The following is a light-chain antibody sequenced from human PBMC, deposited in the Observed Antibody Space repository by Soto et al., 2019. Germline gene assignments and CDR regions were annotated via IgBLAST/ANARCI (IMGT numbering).Light chain of an antibody. CDR1: QCFXSY. V-gene: IGKV3-15*01. Sequence: DIMLKQSPATLSLSPGERATLSCRASQCFXSYFAWYQQKPGQAPRLLLXGASTRAPGIPARFSGSGSGAEFTLTISSLQCEEFAGYYCQQYNTWPPITFGQGTRLEI. CDR2: GAS. CDR3: QQYNTWPPIT. J-gene: IGKJ5*01.